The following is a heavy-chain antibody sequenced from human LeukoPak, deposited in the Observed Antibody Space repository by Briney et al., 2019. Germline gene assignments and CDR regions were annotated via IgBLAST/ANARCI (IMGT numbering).Heavy chain of an antibody. CDR3: ARIRSPLPNYYYYGMDV. D-gene: IGHD5/OR15-5a*01. CDR2: ISGNGGNT. V-gene: IGHV3-23*01. Sequence: PGGSLRLSCAASAFTFSNYAMSWVRQAPGKGLEWASGISGNGGNTYYADSVKGRFTISRDNSKNTLYLQMNSLRAEDTAVYYCARIRSPLPNYYYYGMDVWGQGTTVTVSS. CDR1: AFTFSNYA. J-gene: IGHJ6*02.